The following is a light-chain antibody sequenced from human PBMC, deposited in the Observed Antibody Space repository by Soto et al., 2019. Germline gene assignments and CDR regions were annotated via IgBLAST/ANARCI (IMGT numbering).Light chain of an antibody. CDR2: EVK. V-gene: IGLV2-14*01. Sequence: QAASVSGSPGQSITISCSGTNSDVGGYNYVSWYQHHPGKAPKLLIYEVKYRPSGISNRFSGSKSGNTASLTISGLLPEDEADYYCTSYTTDNTLVFGGGTKLTVL. CDR3: TSYTTDNTLV. CDR1: NSDVGGYNY. J-gene: IGLJ3*02.